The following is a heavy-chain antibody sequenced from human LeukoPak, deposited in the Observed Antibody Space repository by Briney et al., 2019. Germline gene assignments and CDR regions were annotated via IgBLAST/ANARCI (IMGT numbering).Heavy chain of an antibody. J-gene: IGHJ3*02. V-gene: IGHV1-2*04. CDR3: ARESIAVAIDAFDI. CDR2: INPNSGGT. CDR1: GYTFTGYY. D-gene: IGHD6-19*01. Sequence: ASVKVSCKASGYTFTGYYMHWVRQAPGQGLEWMGWINPNSGGTNYAQKFQGWVTMTRDTSISTAYMELSRLRSDDTAVYYCARESIAVAIDAFDIWGQGTMVTVSS.